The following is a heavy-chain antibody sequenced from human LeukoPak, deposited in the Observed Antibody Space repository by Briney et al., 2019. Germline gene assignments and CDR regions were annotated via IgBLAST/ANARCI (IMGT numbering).Heavy chain of an antibody. V-gene: IGHV3-9*01. Sequence: GGSLGLSCAASGFTFDDYAMHWVRQAPGKGLEWVSGISWNSGSIGYADSVKGRFTISRDNAKNSLYLQMNSLRAEDTALYYCAKDGKYSGSYFDYWGQGTLVTVSS. CDR3: AKDGKYSGSYFDY. J-gene: IGHJ4*02. D-gene: IGHD1-26*01. CDR1: GFTFDDYA. CDR2: ISWNSGSI.